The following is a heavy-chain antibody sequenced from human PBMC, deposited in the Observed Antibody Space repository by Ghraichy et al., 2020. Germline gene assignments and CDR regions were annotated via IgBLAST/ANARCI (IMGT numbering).Heavy chain of an antibody. J-gene: IGHJ5*02. V-gene: IGHV4-38-2*01. Sequence: SETLSLTCVVSGYSINSDHYCGWIRQTSGRRLEWIGIIYHTGSTHYNPSLKSRVTISIDTSKNQFSLKMTTVTAADTAVYYCARGAFCSGSTCNNWFDPWGQGTLVTVSS. CDR3: ARGAFCSGSTCNNWFDP. CDR1: GYSINSDHY. CDR2: IYHTGST. D-gene: IGHD2-2*01.